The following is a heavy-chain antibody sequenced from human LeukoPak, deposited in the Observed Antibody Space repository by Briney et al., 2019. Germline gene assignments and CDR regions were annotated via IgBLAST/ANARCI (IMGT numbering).Heavy chain of an antibody. D-gene: IGHD5-18*01. Sequence: SETLSLTCTVSGDSISSSNSYWGWIRQPPGKGLEWIGSIYYSGNTYYNASLKSRVTISVDTSKNQFALKLPSVPAADTAVYYCARAFLRYSYGPALHYWGQGTLVTVSS. CDR3: ARAFLRYSYGPALHY. V-gene: IGHV4-39*01. CDR2: IYYSGNT. J-gene: IGHJ4*02. CDR1: GDSISSSNSY.